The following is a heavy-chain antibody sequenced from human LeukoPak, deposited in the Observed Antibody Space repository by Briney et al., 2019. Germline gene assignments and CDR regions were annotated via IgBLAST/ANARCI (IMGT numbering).Heavy chain of an antibody. V-gene: IGHV3-23*01. CDR3: AKSPNYDYVWGTSKRSDY. Sequence: GGSLRLSCAASGFTFSSYAMSWVRQAPGKGLEWVSAISGSGGSTYYADSVKGRFTISRDNSKNTLYLQMNSLRAEDTAVYHCAKSPNYDYVWGTSKRSDYWGQGTLVTVSS. J-gene: IGHJ4*02. D-gene: IGHD3-16*01. CDR2: ISGSGGST. CDR1: GFTFSSYA.